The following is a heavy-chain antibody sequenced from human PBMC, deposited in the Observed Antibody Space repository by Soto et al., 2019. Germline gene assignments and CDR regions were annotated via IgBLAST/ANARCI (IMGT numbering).Heavy chain of an antibody. V-gene: IGHV3-21*01. Sequence: GGSLRLSCAASGFTFSSYSMNWVRQAPGKGLEWVSSISSSSSYIYYADSVKGRFTISRDNAKNSLYLQMNSLRAEDTAVYYCARDFWDYYDSSGYYYGPDWFDPWGQGTLVTVSS. D-gene: IGHD3-22*01. CDR1: GFTFSSYS. CDR3: ARDFWDYYDSSGYYYGPDWFDP. J-gene: IGHJ5*02. CDR2: ISSSSSYI.